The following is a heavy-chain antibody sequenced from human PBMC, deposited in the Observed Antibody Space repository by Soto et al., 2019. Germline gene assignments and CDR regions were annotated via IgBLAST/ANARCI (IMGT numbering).Heavy chain of an antibody. CDR1: GGTFSSYA. J-gene: IGHJ6*02. D-gene: IGHD6-19*01. CDR3: ARALDSSGWYEGLSIL. V-gene: IGHV1-69*13. CDR2: IIPIFGTA. Sequence: SVKVSCKASGGTFSSYAISWVRQAPGQGLEWMGGIIPIFGTANYAQKFQGRVTITAGESTSTAYMELSSLRSEDTAVYYCARALDSSGWYEGLSILWGQGTKVTVSS.